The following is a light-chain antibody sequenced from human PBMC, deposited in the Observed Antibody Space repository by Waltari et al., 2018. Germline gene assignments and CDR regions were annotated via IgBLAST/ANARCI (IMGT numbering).Light chain of an antibody. CDR1: DLGHRS. Sequence: NQLTQPPSVSVSPGQTATITCSGDDLGHRSASWYHQKPGQSPLLVIYQDKKRPSGIAERFSGSNSGNTATLTISGTQAIDESDYYCQAWYSNTAIFGGGTRLTVL. V-gene: IGLV3-1*01. J-gene: IGLJ2*01. CDR3: QAWYSNTAI. CDR2: QDK.